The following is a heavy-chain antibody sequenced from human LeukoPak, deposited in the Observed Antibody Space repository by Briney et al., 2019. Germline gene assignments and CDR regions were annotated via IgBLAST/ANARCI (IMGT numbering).Heavy chain of an antibody. CDR3: ARARGTAIFGVVVLDYYMDV. J-gene: IGHJ6*03. Sequence: SETLSLTCAVSGYSISNDYYWGWIRQPPGKGLEWIGSIYHSGSTYYNPSLKSRLTISVDASQNQCSLQLSSVTAADMAVYYCARARGTAIFGVVVLDYYMDVWGKGTTVSVSS. CDR2: IYHSGST. V-gene: IGHV4-38-2*01. D-gene: IGHD3-3*01. CDR1: GYSISNDYY.